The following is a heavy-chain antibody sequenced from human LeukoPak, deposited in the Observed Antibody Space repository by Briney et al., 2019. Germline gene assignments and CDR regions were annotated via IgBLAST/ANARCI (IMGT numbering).Heavy chain of an antibody. CDR2: IYHSGST. J-gene: IGHJ4*02. CDR1: GGSISNYY. V-gene: IGHV4-59*08. CDR3: ARHGRWVGPAGY. D-gene: IGHD4-23*01. Sequence: KSSETLSLTCTVSGGSISNYYWSWIRQPPGKGLEWIGYIYHSGSTNYNPSLKSRVTISVDTSRNQFSLKLSSVTAADTAVYYCARHGRWVGPAGYWGQGTLVIVSS.